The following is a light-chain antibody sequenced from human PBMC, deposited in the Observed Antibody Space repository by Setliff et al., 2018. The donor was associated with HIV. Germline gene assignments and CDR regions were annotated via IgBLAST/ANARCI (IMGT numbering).Light chain of an antibody. V-gene: IGLV2-8*01. CDR1: SSDVGGYNY. J-gene: IGLJ2*01. CDR2: EVT. Sequence: QSALTQPPSASGSPGQSVTISCTGISSDVGGYNYVSWYQQHPGQAPKLMIYEVTKRPSGVPDRFSGSKSGNTASLTVSGLQAEDEADYYCSSYAGSNNFVFGGGTKVTVL. CDR3: SSYAGSNNFV.